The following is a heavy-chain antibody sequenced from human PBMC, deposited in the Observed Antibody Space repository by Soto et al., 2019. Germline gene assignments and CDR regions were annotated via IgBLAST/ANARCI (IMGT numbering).Heavy chain of an antibody. CDR3: ARGRTQLDY. Sequence: EVQLVESGGGLVQPGGSLRLSCAASGFTVSNNYMGWVRQAPGKGLECVSVVYSGGSTYYADSVKGRFAISRDNSKNTLYLQMNSLRAEDTAVYYCARGRTQLDYWGQGPLVTVSS. J-gene: IGHJ4*02. CDR1: GFTVSNNY. CDR2: VYSGGST. V-gene: IGHV3-66*01. D-gene: IGHD2-2*01.